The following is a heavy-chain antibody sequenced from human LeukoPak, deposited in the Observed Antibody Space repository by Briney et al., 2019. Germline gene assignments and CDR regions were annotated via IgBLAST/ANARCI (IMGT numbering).Heavy chain of an antibody. J-gene: IGHJ4*02. Sequence: GGSLRLSCAASGFNFDDYGMSWVHQAPGKGLEWVSGINRNAGSTGYAASVKGRFTISGDSTKNSLYLQMNSLRAEDTALYYCGRGGSGSYGDYFASWGQGTLVTVSS. CDR1: GFNFDDYG. CDR2: INRNAGST. CDR3: GRGGSGSYGDYFAS. V-gene: IGHV3-20*04. D-gene: IGHD3-10*01.